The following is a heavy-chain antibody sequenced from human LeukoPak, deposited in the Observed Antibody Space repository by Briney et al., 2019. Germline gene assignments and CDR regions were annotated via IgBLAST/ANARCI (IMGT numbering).Heavy chain of an antibody. CDR3: AKDLVYGSPGSPFDS. V-gene: IGHV3-23*01. J-gene: IGHJ4*02. CDR2: ISGSGGST. Sequence: GGSLRLSCAASGFTFSSYTMNWVRQGPGKGLDWVSGISGSGGSTYYADSVKGRFTISRDYSKNTVYLQLNSLRAEDTAVYYCAKDLVYGSPGSPFDSWGQGTLVTVSS. CDR1: GFTFSSYT. D-gene: IGHD3-10*01.